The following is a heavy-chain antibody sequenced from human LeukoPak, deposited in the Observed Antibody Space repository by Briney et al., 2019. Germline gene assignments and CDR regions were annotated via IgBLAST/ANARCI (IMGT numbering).Heavy chain of an antibody. CDR3: ARGYGDYAWDAFDI. CDR1: GGSISSYY. V-gene: IGHV4-59*01. J-gene: IGHJ3*02. D-gene: IGHD4-17*01. CDR2: IYYSGST. Sequence: KPSETLSLTCTVSGGSISSYYWSWIRQPPGKGLEWIGYIYYSGSTNYNPSLRSRLTISVDTSKNHFSLKLSSVTAADTAVYYCARGYGDYAWDAFDIWGQGTMVTVSS.